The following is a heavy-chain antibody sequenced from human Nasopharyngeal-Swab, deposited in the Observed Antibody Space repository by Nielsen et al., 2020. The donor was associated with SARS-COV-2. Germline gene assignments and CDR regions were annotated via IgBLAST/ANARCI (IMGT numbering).Heavy chain of an antibody. CDR1: GFGFSDYY. CDR2: ISSSGAVI. V-gene: IGHV3-11*01. J-gene: IGHJ6*02. Sequence: GGSLRLSCSASGFGFSDYYMSWIRQAPGKGLEWISYISSSGAVIYYADSVKGRFTISRGNAENSLYLEMSSLRVDDTALYYCARGESIVGTTWDYIGMDVWGQGTTVTVSS. CDR3: ARGESIVGTTWDYIGMDV. D-gene: IGHD5-12*01.